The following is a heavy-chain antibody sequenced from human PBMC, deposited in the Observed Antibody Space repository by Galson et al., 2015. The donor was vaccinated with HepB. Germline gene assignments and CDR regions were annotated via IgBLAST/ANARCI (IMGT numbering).Heavy chain of an antibody. CDR2: THYRSKWYN. Sequence: CAISGDSVSSNSAAWNWIRQSPSRGLEWLGRTHYRSKWYNDYAVFVESRITINSDTSKNQFSLQLKSVTPEDTAVYYCARGLRWISPLHAFDLWGQGTKVTVSS. D-gene: IGHD4-23*01. CDR1: GDSVSSNSAA. V-gene: IGHV6-1*01. J-gene: IGHJ3*01. CDR3: ARGLRWISPLHAFDL.